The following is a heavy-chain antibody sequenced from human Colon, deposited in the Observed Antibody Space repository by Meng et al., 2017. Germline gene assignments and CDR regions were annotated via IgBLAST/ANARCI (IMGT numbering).Heavy chain of an antibody. Sequence: GESLKISCAASGFSFSDSVMHWVRQAPGKGLEWVAVISYDGSNKYYADSVKGRFTISRDNSKNTLYLQMNSLRAEDTAVYYCSGGYDSSADYWGQGTLVTVSS. J-gene: IGHJ4*02. D-gene: IGHD5-12*01. CDR2: ISYDGSNK. CDR3: SGGYDSSADY. V-gene: IGHV3-30*19. CDR1: GFSFSDSV.